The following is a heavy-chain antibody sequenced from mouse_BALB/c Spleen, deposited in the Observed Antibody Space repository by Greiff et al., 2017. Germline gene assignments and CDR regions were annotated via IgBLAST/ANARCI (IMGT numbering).Heavy chain of an antibody. J-gene: IGHJ2*01. CDR1: GYSITSDYA. CDR2: ISYSGST. Sequence: EVQLQQSGPGLVKPSQSLSLTCTVTGYSITSDYAWNWIRQFPGNKLEWMGYISYSGSTSYNPSLKSRISITRDTSKNQFFLQLNSVTTEDTATYYCARKGRNLGYGYDVGYFDYWGQGTTLTVSS. V-gene: IGHV3-2*02. D-gene: IGHD2-2*01. CDR3: ARKGRNLGYGYDVGYFDY.